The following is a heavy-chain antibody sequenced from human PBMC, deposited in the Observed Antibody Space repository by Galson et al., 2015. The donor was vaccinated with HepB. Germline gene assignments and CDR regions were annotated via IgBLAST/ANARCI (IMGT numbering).Heavy chain of an antibody. Sequence: SLRLSCAASGFTFSSYGMHWVRQAPGKGLEWVSFIRCGGSNKYYADSVKGRFTISRDNSKNTLYLQMNSLRAEDTAVYYCAKGLLILAGASCQDYWGQGTLVTVSS. V-gene: IGHV3-30*02. J-gene: IGHJ4*02. D-gene: IGHD6-25*01. CDR3: AKGLLILAGASCQDY. CDR1: GFTFSSYG. CDR2: IRCGGSNK.